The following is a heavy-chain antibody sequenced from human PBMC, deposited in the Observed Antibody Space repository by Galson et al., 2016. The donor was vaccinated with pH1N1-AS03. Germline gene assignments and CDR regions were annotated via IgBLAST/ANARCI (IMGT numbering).Heavy chain of an antibody. Sequence: ETLSLSCTVSGDSITSHYLGWFRQPPGEGLEWIAFIHHSGDNDYNASFRSRVTISMDTTKNQFSLKVYSVTAADTATYYCTRGGGWFDPWGQGTLVTVSS. CDR2: IHHSGDN. D-gene: IGHD1-26*01. V-gene: IGHV4-59*11. J-gene: IGHJ5*02. CDR3: TRGGGWFDP. CDR1: GDSITSHY.